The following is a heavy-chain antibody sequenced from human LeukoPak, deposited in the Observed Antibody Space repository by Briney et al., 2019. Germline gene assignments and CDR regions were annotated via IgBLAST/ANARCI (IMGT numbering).Heavy chain of an antibody. Sequence: SETLSLTCTVSGGSISSSSYYWGWIRQPPGKGLEWIGSIYYSGSTYYNPSLKSRVTISVDTSKNQFSLKLSSVTAADTAVYYCARDRSDYYGSGSYYNYYGMDVWGQGTTVTVSS. CDR1: GGSISSSSYY. D-gene: IGHD3-10*01. V-gene: IGHV4-39*07. CDR2: IYYSGST. CDR3: ARDRSDYYGSGSYYNYYGMDV. J-gene: IGHJ6*02.